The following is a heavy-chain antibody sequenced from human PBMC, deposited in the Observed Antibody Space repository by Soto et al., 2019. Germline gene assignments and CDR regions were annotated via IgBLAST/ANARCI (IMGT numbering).Heavy chain of an antibody. CDR2: IIPIFGTA. J-gene: IGHJ4*02. CDR1: GXTFSSYA. V-gene: IGHV1-69*13. CDR3: ARHYDSSGYYTWFDY. D-gene: IGHD3-22*01. Sequence: SVKVSCKASGXTFSSYAISWVRQAPGQGLEWMGGIIPIFGTANYAQKFQGRVTITADESTSTAYMELSSLRSEDTAVYYCARHYDSSGYYTWFDYWGQGTLVTVSS.